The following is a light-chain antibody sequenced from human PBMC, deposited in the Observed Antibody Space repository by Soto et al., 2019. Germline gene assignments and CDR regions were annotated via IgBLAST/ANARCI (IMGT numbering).Light chain of an antibody. CDR2: GAS. J-gene: IGKJ4*01. CDR3: QQYNIWPRT. CDR1: QSVNSN. Sequence: EILMTQSPATLSVSPGEAATLSCRASQSVNSNLAWYQQKPGQAPRLLIYGASSRDTGIPARFSGSGSGTEFTLTITSLQSEDFAVYYCQQYNIWPRTFGRGTKVDNK. V-gene: IGKV3-15*01.